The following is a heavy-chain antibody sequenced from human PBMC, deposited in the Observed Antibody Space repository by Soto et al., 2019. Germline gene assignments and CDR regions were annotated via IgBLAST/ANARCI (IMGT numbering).Heavy chain of an antibody. CDR3: AKAYSGPFDV. V-gene: IGHV3-30*18. CDR1: GFTFSSYD. CDR2: ISYDGSKK. Sequence: QPGGSLRLSCAASGFTFSSYDIHWVRQAPGKGLEWVAVISYDGSKKYYADSVKGLFTISRDNSKNTLYLQVNSLRAEDTAVYYCAKAYSGPFDVWGQGTMVTVS. J-gene: IGHJ3*01. D-gene: IGHD1-26*01.